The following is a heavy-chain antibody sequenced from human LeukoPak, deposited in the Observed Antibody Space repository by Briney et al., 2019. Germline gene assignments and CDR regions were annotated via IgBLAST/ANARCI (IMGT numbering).Heavy chain of an antibody. CDR3: AARLYYDSSEDH. CDR2: ISNNGNNE. D-gene: IGHD3-22*01. Sequence: GGSLTLSCAASGLTFETYDMYWVRQAPGAGLEWVAVISNNGNNEYYADSVKGRLTISRDNSKNTLYLQMNSLRAEDTAVYYCAARLYYDSSEDHWGQGTLVTVSS. J-gene: IGHJ4*02. CDR1: GLTFETYD. V-gene: IGHV3-30*03.